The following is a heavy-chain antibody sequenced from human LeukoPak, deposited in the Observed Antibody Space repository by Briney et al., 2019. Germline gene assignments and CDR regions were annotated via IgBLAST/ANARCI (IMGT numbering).Heavy chain of an antibody. Sequence: GRSLRLSCAASGFTFDDYAMHWVRQAPGKGREWDSGISWNSGSIGYADSVKGRFTISRDNAKNSLYLQMNSLRAEDTALYYCAKTWYSNAFDIWGQGTMVTVSS. J-gene: IGHJ3*02. D-gene: IGHD2-21*02. V-gene: IGHV3-9*01. CDR3: AKTWYSNAFDI. CDR1: GFTFDDYA. CDR2: ISWNSGSI.